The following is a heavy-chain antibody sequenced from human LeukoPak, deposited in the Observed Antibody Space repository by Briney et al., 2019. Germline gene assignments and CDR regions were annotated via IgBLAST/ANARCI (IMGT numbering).Heavy chain of an antibody. CDR1: GFTFADYA. V-gene: IGHV3-9*01. CDR3: ARSRFYFDY. Sequence: GGSLRLSCAASGFTFADYAMHWVRQAPGKGLEWVSGISWNSGSIGYADSVKGRFTISRDNAKNSLYLQLNSLRAEDTAVYYCARSRFYFDYWGQGTLVTVSS. CDR2: ISWNSGSI. J-gene: IGHJ4*02.